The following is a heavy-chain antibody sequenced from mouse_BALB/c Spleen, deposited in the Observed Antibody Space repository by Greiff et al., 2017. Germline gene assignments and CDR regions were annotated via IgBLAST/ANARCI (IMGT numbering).Heavy chain of an antibody. Sequence: EVKLVESGGGLVQPGGSRKLSCAASGFTFSDYGMAWVRQAPGKGPEWVAFISNLAYSIYYADTVTGRFTISRENAKNTLYLEMSSLRSEDTAMYYCARGGPYYGSSYRYFDVWGAGTTVTVSS. V-gene: IGHV5-15*02. CDR2: ISNLAYSI. CDR1: GFTFSDYG. D-gene: IGHD1-1*01. J-gene: IGHJ1*01. CDR3: ARGGPYYGSSYRYFDV.